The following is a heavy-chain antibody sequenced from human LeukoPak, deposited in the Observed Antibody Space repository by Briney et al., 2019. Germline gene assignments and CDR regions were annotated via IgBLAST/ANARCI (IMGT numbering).Heavy chain of an antibody. J-gene: IGHJ6*02. CDR2: FDPEDGET. D-gene: IGHD2-15*01. CDR1: VYTLTELS. CDR3: ATGYCSGGSCYATYYYGMDV. V-gene: IGHV1-24*01. Sequence: GASVKVSCTVSVYTLTELSMHWVRQAPGKGLEWMGGFDPEDGETIYAQKFQGRVTMTEDTSTDTAYMELSSLRSEDTAVYYCATGYCSGGSCYATYYYGMDVWGQGTTVTVSS.